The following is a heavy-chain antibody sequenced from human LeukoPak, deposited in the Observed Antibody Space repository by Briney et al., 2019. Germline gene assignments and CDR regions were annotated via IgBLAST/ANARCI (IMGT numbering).Heavy chain of an antibody. J-gene: IGHJ3*01. CDR3: ARVFGYYQEAMDV. Sequence: SETLSLTCIVSGASVITDDYYWGCVRQPPGKGLECLGRTYRIPPLKSRVTISVDTSRNQFSLRLRSVTAADTALYFCARVFGYYQEAMDVWGQGTMVTVSS. V-gene: IGHV4-39*07. CDR1: GASVITDDYY. CDR2: T. D-gene: IGHD3-3*01.